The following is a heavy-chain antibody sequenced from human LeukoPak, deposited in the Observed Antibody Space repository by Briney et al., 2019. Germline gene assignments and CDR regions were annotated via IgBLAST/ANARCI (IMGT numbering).Heavy chain of an antibody. CDR1: GYTFTGYY. D-gene: IGHD3-10*01. V-gene: IGHV1-2*02. J-gene: IGHJ5*02. CDR2: INPNSGST. CDR3: ARLGDYGSNNYPRDMHSWFDP. Sequence: GASVKVSCKASGYTFTGYYIHWVRQAPGQGLEWLGWINPNSGSTNYAQKFHGRVTMSRDTSISTAYMELNRLRSDDTAVYYCARLGDYGSNNYPRDMHSWFDPWGQGTLVTVSS.